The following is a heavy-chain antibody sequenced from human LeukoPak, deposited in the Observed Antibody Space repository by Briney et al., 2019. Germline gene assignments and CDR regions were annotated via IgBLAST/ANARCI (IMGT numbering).Heavy chain of an antibody. V-gene: IGHV3-30*02. CDR3: AREKGTYYYDSSGYRPAY. J-gene: IGHJ4*02. D-gene: IGHD3-22*01. Sequence: PGGSLRLSCAASGFTVRDYGMHWARQAQGKGLEWVAFIRYDGSNKYYAASVKGRFTISRDTSKNTLYLQMNGLRAEDTAVYYCAREKGTYYYDSSGYRPAYWGQGTLVTVSS. CDR2: IRYDGSNK. CDR1: GFTVRDYG.